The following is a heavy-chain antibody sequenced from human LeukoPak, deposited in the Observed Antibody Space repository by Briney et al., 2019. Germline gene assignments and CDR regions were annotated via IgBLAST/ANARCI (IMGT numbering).Heavy chain of an antibody. CDR1: GFTFSTYT. V-gene: IGHV3-23*01. J-gene: IGHJ1*01. CDR3: AKDRGGNSGSAEYFQH. CDR2: IGNNGGGI. D-gene: IGHD4-23*01. Sequence: GGSLRLSCAASGFTFSTYTMYWVCHPPGKRLEWVSIIGNNGGGIHYADSVRGRFTISRDNSKNALYLQMNSLRVEDTAVYYCAKDRGGNSGSAEYFQHWGQGTLVTVST.